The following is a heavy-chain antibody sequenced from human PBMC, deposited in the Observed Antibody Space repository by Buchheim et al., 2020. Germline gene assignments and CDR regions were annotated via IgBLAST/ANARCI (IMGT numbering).Heavy chain of an antibody. D-gene: IGHD2-2*01. V-gene: IGHV3-48*01. Sequence: EVQLVESGGGLVQPGGSLRISCAASGFTFSGFSMNWVRQALGKGLEWVSYISSSSSTIYYADSVKGRFAISTDNAKSSLFLQMNSLRAEDTAVYYCARVRLVPAANYYAMDVWGQGTT. CDR2: ISSSSSTI. J-gene: IGHJ6*02. CDR3: ARVRLVPAANYYAMDV. CDR1: GFTFSGFS.